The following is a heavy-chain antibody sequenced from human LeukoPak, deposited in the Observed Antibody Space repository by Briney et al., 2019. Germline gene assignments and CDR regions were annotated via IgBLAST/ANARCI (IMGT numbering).Heavy chain of an antibody. CDR2: IYYHGTT. Sequence: SETLSLTCTVSGGAIFNSNFYWGWFRQSPGKGLEWIASIYYHGTTYYNPALKRRVTISVDTSKNQFSLKVKDVTAADTAMYYCARDGLWIQNAFDIWGQGTMVTVSA. V-gene: IGHV4-39*07. J-gene: IGHJ3*02. CDR3: ARDGLWIQNAFDI. D-gene: IGHD5-18*01. CDR1: GGAIFNSNFY.